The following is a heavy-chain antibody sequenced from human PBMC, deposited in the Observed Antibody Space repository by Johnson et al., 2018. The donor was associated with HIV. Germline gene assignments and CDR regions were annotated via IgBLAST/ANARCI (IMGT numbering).Heavy chain of an antibody. J-gene: IGHJ3*02. CDR2: TSYDGSNK. V-gene: IGHV3-30-3*01. D-gene: IGHD6-6*01. CDR3: AKVHIAARLSDAFDI. Sequence: QMQLVESGGGVVQPGGSLRLSCAASGFTFSSYAMHWVRQAPGKGLEWVAVTSYDGSNKYYADSVKGRFTISRDNSKNSLYLQMNSLSAEDTAVYYCAKVHIAARLSDAFDIWGQGTMVTVSS. CDR1: GFTFSSYA.